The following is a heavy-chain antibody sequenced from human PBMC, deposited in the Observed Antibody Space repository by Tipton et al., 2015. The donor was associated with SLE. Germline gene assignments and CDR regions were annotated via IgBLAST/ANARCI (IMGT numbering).Heavy chain of an antibody. CDR3: ARIMFDYSSSWYRDY. Sequence: TLSLTCTVSGGSISSSSYFWGWIRQPPGKGLEWIGSIYYSGSTNYNPSLKSRVTISVDTSKNQFSLKLSSVTAADTAVYYCARIMFDYSSSWYRDYWGQGTLVTVSS. CDR2: IYYSGST. J-gene: IGHJ4*02. CDR1: GGSISSSSYF. V-gene: IGHV4-39*07. D-gene: IGHD6-13*01.